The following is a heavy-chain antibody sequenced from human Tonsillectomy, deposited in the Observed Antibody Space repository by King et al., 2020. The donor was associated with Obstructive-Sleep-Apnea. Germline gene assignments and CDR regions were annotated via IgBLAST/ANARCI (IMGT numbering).Heavy chain of an antibody. CDR2: IDPSDSYT. D-gene: IGHD1-26*01. CDR1: GYSFTSYW. V-gene: IGHV5-10-1*01. Sequence: VQLVESGAEVKKPGESLRISCKGSGYSFTSYWISWVRQMPGKGLEWMGRIDPSDSYTTYSPSFQGHVTISADKSISTAYLQWSSLKASDTAMYYCASTQVGTTPSYFDYWGQGTLVTVSS. J-gene: IGHJ4*02. CDR3: ASTQVGTTPSYFDY.